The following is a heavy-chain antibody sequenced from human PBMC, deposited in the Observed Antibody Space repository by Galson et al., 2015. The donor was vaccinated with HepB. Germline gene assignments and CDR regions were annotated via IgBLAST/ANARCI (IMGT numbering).Heavy chain of an antibody. J-gene: IGHJ4*02. CDR1: GFAFSDYA. CDR3: ARGLYDFWGGYYSAFHF. D-gene: IGHD3-3*01. CDR2: ITGSGGTT. V-gene: IGHV3-23*01. Sequence: SLRLSCAASGFAFSDYAMMWVRQAPGMGLEWVSTITGSGGTTFYAGSVKGRFTISRDSSKNTLYLQMNSLGAADTAVCYCARGLYDFWGGYYSAFHFWGQGTLVTVSS.